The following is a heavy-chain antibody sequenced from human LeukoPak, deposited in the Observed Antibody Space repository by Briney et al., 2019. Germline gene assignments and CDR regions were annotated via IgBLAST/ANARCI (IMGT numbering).Heavy chain of an antibody. J-gene: IGHJ4*02. CDR1: GYTFTSYG. CDR2: ISAYNGNT. CDR3: ARVFNYYDSSGTFDY. V-gene: IGHV1-18*01. D-gene: IGHD3-22*01. Sequence: GASVKVSCKASGYTFTSYGISWVRQAPGQGLEWMGWISAYNGNTNYAQKLQGRVTMTTDTSTSTAYMELRSLRSDDTAVYYCARVFNYYDSSGTFDYWGQGTLVTVSS.